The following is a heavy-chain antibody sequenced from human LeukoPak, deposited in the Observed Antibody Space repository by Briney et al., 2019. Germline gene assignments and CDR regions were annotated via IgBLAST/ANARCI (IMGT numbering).Heavy chain of an antibody. Sequence: GGSLRLSCAASGFTFSSYGMSWVRQAPGKGLEWVSAINTSGGSTYYADSVKGRFTISRDNSKNTLYLQMNSLRAEDTAVYYCAKGPGLLWFGELSPDWGQGTLVTVSS. J-gene: IGHJ4*02. CDR2: INTSGGST. V-gene: IGHV3-23*01. CDR3: AKGPGLLWFGELSPD. D-gene: IGHD3-10*01. CDR1: GFTFSSYG.